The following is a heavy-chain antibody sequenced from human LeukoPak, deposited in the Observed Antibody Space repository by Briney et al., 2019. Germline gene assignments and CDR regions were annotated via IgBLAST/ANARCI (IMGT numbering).Heavy chain of an antibody. CDR1: GYTFASYY. V-gene: IGHV1-46*01. Sequence: ASVKVSCKASGYTFASYYMHWVRQAPGQGLEWMGIINPSGGSTSYAQKFQGRVTMTTDTSTSTAYMELRSLRSDDTAVYYCARAPWDSSGYYYVSYYWGQGTLVTVSS. CDR2: INPSGGST. CDR3: ARAPWDSSGYYYVSYY. J-gene: IGHJ4*02. D-gene: IGHD3-22*01.